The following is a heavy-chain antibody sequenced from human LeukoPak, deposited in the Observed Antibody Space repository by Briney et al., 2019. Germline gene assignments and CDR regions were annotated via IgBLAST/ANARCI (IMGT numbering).Heavy chain of an antibody. D-gene: IGHD1-20*01. CDR3: AAGYNWNCDY. J-gene: IGHJ4*02. V-gene: IGHV1-69*13. Sequence: ASVKVSCKASGYTFTSYYMHWVRQAPGLGLEWMGGIIPIFGTANYAQKFQGRVTITADESTSTAYMELSSLRSEDTAVYYCAAGYNWNCDYWGQGTLVTVSS. CDR2: IIPIFGTA. CDR1: GYTFTSYY.